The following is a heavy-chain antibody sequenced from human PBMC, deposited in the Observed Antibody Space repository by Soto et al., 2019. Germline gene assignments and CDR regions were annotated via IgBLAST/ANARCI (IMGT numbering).Heavy chain of an antibody. J-gene: IGHJ5*02. Sequence: SETLSLTCTVSGGSISRYYWSWIRQPAGKGLEWIGRIYTSGSTNYNPSLKSRVTMSVDTSKNQFSLKLSSVTAADTAVYYCARDFLYCSSTSCYTFDPWGQGTLVTVSS. V-gene: IGHV4-4*07. CDR3: ARDFLYCSSTSCYTFDP. CDR1: GGSISRYY. D-gene: IGHD2-2*02. CDR2: IYTSGST.